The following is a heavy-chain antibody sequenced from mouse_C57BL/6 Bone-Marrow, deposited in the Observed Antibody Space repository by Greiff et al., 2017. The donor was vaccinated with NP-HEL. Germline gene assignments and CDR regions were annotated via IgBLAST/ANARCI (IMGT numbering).Heavy chain of an antibody. CDR3: TTDYYGSRAWFAY. CDR1: GFNIKDDY. J-gene: IGHJ3*01. CDR2: IDPENGDT. Sequence: VQLQQSGAELVRPGASVKLSCTASGFNIKDDYMHWVKQRPEQGLEWIGWIDPENGDTEYASKFQGKATITADTSSHTAYLQLSSLTSEDTAVYYCTTDYYGSRAWFAYWGQGTLVTVSA. V-gene: IGHV14-4*01. D-gene: IGHD1-1*01.